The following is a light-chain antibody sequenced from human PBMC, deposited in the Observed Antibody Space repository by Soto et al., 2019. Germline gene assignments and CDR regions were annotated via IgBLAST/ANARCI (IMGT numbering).Light chain of an antibody. Sequence: DVQMTQSPSSLSASAGDRVTITCRASQGIHNAVAWYQQKPGKPPKLLMYAASTMQPGVPSRFSARGYGTDFTCAISSLQPEDVANYYCQKYDSGIRTFGGGTTVEIK. CDR2: AAS. J-gene: IGKJ4*01. CDR1: QGIHNA. CDR3: QKYDSGIRT. V-gene: IGKV1-27*01.